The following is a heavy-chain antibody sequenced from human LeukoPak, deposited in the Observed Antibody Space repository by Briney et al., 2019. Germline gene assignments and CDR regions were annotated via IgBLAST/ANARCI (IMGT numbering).Heavy chain of an antibody. CDR1: GFTFSSSA. J-gene: IGHJ4*02. D-gene: IGHD2-2*01. V-gene: IGHV3-23*01. CDR3: AKGIGSTNYFNY. Sequence: PGGSLRHSCAASGFTFSSSAMSWVRQAPGKGLEWVSTISDSGGSTYSADSVKGRFSISRDNSKNTLYLQMSSLRAEDTAVYYCAKGIGSTNYFNYYGQGTLVTVSS. CDR2: ISDSGGST.